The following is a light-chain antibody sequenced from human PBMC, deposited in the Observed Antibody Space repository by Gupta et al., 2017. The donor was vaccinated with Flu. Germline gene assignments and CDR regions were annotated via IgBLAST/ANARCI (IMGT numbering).Light chain of an antibody. CDR2: RTD. CDR1: SGSVAAENN. V-gene: IGLV8-61*01. J-gene: IGLJ3*02. CDR3: LLYLGRDLQWV. Sequence: QTMVTQEASLSVSPGGAVTRTCGLTSGSVAAENNPAWYRQIPGQPPRTLLYRTDRRSPGVPDRFSGFILGDRAALTITGAQADDEYIYHCLLYLGRDLQWVFGGGTRLTVL.